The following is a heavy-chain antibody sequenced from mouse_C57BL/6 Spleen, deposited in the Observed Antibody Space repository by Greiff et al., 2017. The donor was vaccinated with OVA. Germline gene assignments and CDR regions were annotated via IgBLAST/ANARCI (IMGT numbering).Heavy chain of an antibody. CDR3: ARGGRTGFAY. CDR1: GYTFTSYW. Sequence: VQLQQSGAELVKPGASVKLSCKASGYTFTSYWMQWVKQRPGQGLEWIGEIDPSDSYTNYNQKFKGKATLTVDTSSSTAYMQLSSLTSEDSAVYYCARGGRTGFAYWGQGTLVTVSA. CDR2: IDPSDSYT. V-gene: IGHV1-50*01. J-gene: IGHJ3*01.